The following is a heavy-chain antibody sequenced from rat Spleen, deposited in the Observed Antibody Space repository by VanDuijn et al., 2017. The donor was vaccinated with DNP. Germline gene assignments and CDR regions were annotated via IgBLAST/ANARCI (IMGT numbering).Heavy chain of an antibody. CDR3: TIYYYSGDDWFGY. Sequence: EVQLVESGGGLVQPGGSLKLSCAVSGFTFSDYYMTWFRQVPGTGLEWVASITSRGGGTYYPDSVKGRFTISRDHPKNTLYLQMNSLRSEDTATYYCTIYYYSGDDWFGYWGQGTLVTVSS. J-gene: IGHJ3*01. CDR1: GFTFSDYY. V-gene: IGHV5-27*01. D-gene: IGHD1-1*01. CDR2: ITSRGGGT.